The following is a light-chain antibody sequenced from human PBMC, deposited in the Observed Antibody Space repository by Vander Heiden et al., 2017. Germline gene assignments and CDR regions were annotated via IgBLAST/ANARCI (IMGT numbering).Light chain of an antibody. J-gene: IGKJ2*01. CDR3: QQYNNGPPHYT. CDR2: GAS. Sequence: EIVMTQSPATLSVSPGERATLCCRASQSVSSNLAWYQQKPGQAPRLLIYGASTRATGIPARFSGSGSGTEFTLTISSRQSEDFAVYYCQQYNNGPPHYTFGQGTKLEIK. CDR1: QSVSSN. V-gene: IGKV3-15*01.